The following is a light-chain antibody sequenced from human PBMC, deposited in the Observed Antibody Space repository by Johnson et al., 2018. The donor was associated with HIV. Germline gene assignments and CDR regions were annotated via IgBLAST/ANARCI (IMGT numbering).Light chain of an antibody. CDR3: GTWDSSLSAGGV. V-gene: IGLV1-51*02. J-gene: IGLJ1*01. CDR2: ENN. Sequence: HSVLTQPPSVSAAPGQKVTISCSGRSSNIGNNYVSWYQQLPGTAPKLLIYENNKRPSGIPDRFSGSKSGTSATLAIAGLQTGDEADYYCGTWDSSLSAGGVFGTGTKVTVL. CDR1: SSNIGNNY.